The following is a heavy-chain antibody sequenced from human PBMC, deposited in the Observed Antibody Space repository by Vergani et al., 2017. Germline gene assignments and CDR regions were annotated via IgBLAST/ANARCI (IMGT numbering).Heavy chain of an antibody. J-gene: IGHJ5*02. CDR1: GGSISSYY. CDR3: ARGGYCRSPSCYDRGFDP. CDR2: IYYSGST. Sequence: QVQLQESGPGLVKPSETLSLTCTVSGGSISSYYWSWIRQPPGKGLEWIGYIYYSGSTNYNPSLKSRVTISVDTSKNQFSLKLSSVTAADTAVYYCARGGYCRSPSCYDRGFDPWGQGTLVTVSS. D-gene: IGHD2-2*01. V-gene: IGHV4-59*01.